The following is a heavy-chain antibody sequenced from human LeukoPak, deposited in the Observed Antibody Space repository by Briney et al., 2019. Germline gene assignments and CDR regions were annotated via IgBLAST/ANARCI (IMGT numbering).Heavy chain of an antibody. D-gene: IGHD3-10*01. J-gene: IGHJ4*02. CDR1: GGSISSGGYY. CDR3: ARGRLRDYYGSGSYYRYFDY. CDR2: IYYSGST. V-gene: IGHV4-31*03. Sequence: SQTLSLTCTVSGGSISSGGYYWSWIRQHPGKGLEWIGYIYYSGSTYYNPSLKSRVTISVDTSKNQFSLKLSSVTAADTAVYYCARGRLRDYYGSGSYYRYFDYWGQGTLVTVSS.